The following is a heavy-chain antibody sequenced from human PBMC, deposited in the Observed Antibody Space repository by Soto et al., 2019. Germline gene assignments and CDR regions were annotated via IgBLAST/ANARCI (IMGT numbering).Heavy chain of an antibody. CDR3: ARGESSYSSGWYDAFDI. V-gene: IGHV4-34*01. CDR1: GGSFSGYY. J-gene: IGHJ3*02. D-gene: IGHD6-19*01. CDR2: INHSGST. Sequence: SETLSLTCAVYGGSFSGYYWSWIRQPPGKGLEWIGEINHSGSTNYNPSLKSRVTISVDTSKNQFSLKLSSVTAADTAVYYCARGESSYSSGWYDAFDIWGQGTMFTVSS.